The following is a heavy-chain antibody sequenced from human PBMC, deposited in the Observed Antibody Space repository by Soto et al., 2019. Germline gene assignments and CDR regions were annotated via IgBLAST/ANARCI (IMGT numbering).Heavy chain of an antibody. Sequence: QVQLQQWGAGLLKPSETLSLTCAVYGGSFSGYYWSWIRQPPGKGLEWIGEINHSGSTNYNPSLKSRVTISVDTSKNQFSLKLSSVTAADTAVYYCARQRRGYSYAQGGFHYYYYGMDVWGQGTTVTVSS. D-gene: IGHD5-18*01. CDR2: INHSGST. J-gene: IGHJ6*02. CDR3: ARQRRGYSYAQGGFHYYYYGMDV. V-gene: IGHV4-34*01. CDR1: GGSFSGYY.